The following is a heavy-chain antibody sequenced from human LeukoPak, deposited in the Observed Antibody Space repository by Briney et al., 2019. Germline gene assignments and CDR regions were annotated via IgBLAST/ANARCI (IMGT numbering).Heavy chain of an antibody. D-gene: IGHD1-26*01. CDR3: AKVRSATYSNWFYP. V-gene: IGHV3-23*01. CDR1: GWTFNTFS. CDR2: ISDSGGIT. J-gene: IGHJ5*02. Sequence: GGSLTLTCAASGWTFNTFSLSWVRQAPGKGLEWVSSISDSGGITYYADSVKGRFTISRDNSKNSLYLQMNSLRAEDTAVYYCAKVRSATYSNWFYPWGQGTLVTVSS.